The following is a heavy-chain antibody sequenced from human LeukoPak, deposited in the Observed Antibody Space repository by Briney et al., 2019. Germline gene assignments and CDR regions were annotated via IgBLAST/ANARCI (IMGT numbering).Heavy chain of an antibody. V-gene: IGHV4-61*02. CDR3: ARRSILGANWFDP. CDR1: GGSISSGSYY. CDR2: IYTSGST. D-gene: IGHD3-3*01. Sequence: SQTLSLTCTVSGGSISSGSYYWSWIRQPAGKGLEWIGRIYTSGSTNYNPSLKSRVTISVDTSKNQFSLKLSSVTAADTAMYYCARRSILGANWFDPWGQGTLVTVSS. J-gene: IGHJ5*02.